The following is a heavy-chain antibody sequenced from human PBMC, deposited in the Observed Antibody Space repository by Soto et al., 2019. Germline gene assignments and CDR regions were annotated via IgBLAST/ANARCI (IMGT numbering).Heavy chain of an antibody. V-gene: IGHV3-21*04. Sequence: EVQLVESGGGLVKPGGSLRLSCAASGFIFSNYTLHWVRQAPGKGLEWVSSISSSSSYIYYADSMKGRFAISRDNAKNSVFLQMNSLRVEDTAVYYCARSPLFLEWAIAQYYFDYWGQGTLVTVSS. D-gene: IGHD3-3*01. CDR1: GFIFSNYT. CDR2: ISSSSSYI. CDR3: ARSPLFLEWAIAQYYFDY. J-gene: IGHJ4*02.